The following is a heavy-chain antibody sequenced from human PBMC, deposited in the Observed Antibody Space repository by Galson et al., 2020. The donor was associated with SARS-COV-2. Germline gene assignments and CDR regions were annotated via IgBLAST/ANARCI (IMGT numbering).Heavy chain of an antibody. CDR1: GFTFSSYA. CDR3: AKDYYGDSHGDYYYYGMDV. D-gene: IGHD4-17*01. V-gene: IGHV3-23*01. Sequence: GESLKISCAASGFTFSSYAMSWVRQAPGKGLEWVSAISGSGGSTYYADPVKGRFTISRDNSKNTLYLQMNSLRAEDTAVYYCAKDYYGDSHGDYYYYGMDVWGQGTTVIISS. J-gene: IGHJ6*02. CDR2: ISGSGGST.